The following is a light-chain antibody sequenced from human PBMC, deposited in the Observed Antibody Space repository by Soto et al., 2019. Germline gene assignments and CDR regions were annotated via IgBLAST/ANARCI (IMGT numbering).Light chain of an antibody. Sequence: QSALTQPPSVSGAPGQRVTLSCTGNSSNLGAGYDVHWYQQLPGAAPKLVIFGNRNRPSGVPERFSGSKSGTSASLAITGLQAEDEADYYCSSYTSSNTLVFGTGTKLTVL. CDR2: GNR. CDR3: SSYTSSNTLV. J-gene: IGLJ1*01. CDR1: SSNLGAGYD. V-gene: IGLV1-40*01.